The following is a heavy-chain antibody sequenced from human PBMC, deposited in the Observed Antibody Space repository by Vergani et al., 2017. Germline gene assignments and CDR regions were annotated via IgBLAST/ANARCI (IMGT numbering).Heavy chain of an antibody. V-gene: IGHV1-2*02. CDR1: GYTFTDYF. J-gene: IGHJ4*02. D-gene: IGHD2-2*01. CDR3: ARVGTSSNRDYLDY. Sequence: QVQLVQSGAEVKKPGASVKVSCKASGYTFTDYFMHWVRQAPGQGLEGMGWINPNSGGTNDAQKFQGRVTMTRDTSISTAYMELSNLRSDDTAVYYCARVGTSSNRDYLDYWGQGTLVTVSS. CDR2: INPNSGGT.